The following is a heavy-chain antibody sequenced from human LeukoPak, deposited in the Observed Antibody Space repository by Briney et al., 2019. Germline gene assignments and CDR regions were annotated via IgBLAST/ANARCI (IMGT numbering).Heavy chain of an antibody. CDR3: ARGGGYYFRAFDI. CDR1: GGSFSGYY. V-gene: IGHV4-34*01. CDR2: INHSGST. J-gene: IGHJ3*02. D-gene: IGHD3-22*01. Sequence: PSETLSLTCAVYGGSFSGYYWSWIRQPPGKGLEWIGEINHSGSTNYNPSLKSRVTISVDTSKNQFSLKLSSVTAADTAVYYCARGGGYYFRAFDIWGQGTMVTVSS.